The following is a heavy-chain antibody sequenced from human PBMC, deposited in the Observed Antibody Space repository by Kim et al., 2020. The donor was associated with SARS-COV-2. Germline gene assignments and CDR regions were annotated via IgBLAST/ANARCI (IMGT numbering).Heavy chain of an antibody. Sequence: GGSLRLSCSASGFTFSSYAMHWVRQAPGKGLEYVSAISSNGGSTYYADSVKGRFTISRDNSKNTLYLQMSSLRAEDTAVYYCVKGIPDKAAAGPVGGQGTLVTVSS. CDR1: GFTFSSYA. V-gene: IGHV3-64D*09. J-gene: IGHJ4*02. CDR2: ISSNGGST. D-gene: IGHD6-13*01. CDR3: VKGIPDKAAAGPV.